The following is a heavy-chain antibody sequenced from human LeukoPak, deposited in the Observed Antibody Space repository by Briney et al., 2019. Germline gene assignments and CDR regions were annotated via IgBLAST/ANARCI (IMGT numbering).Heavy chain of an antibody. CDR1: GSTFSSYS. CDR3: ARGHFGVVLDY. Sequence: GSLRLSCEGSGSTFSSYSMIWVRQAPGKGLEWVSSIRGDSTETRHADSLMGRFTISRDNAKKSLYLQMNSLRAEDTAVYYCARGHFGVVLDYWGQGTLVTVSS. CDR2: IRGDSTET. J-gene: IGHJ4*02. V-gene: IGHV3-21*01. D-gene: IGHD3-3*01.